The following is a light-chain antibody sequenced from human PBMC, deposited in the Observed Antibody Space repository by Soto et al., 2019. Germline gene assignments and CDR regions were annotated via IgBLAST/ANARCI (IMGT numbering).Light chain of an antibody. CDR1: QSVSSN. CDR2: GAS. Sequence: EIVMTQSPATLSVSPGERATLSCRASQSVSSNLAWYHQKPGQAPRLLMYGASTRATGIPDRFSGSGSGTEFTLTISGLQSEDFAGYYCQQHNNWPPWTFGQGTKVEIK. CDR3: QQHNNWPPWT. V-gene: IGKV3-15*01. J-gene: IGKJ1*01.